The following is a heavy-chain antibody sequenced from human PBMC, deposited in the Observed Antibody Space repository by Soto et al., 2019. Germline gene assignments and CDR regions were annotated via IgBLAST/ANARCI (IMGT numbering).Heavy chain of an antibody. CDR3: ARVDRVPTDYFDY. J-gene: IGHJ4*02. CDR2: IKQDGSEK. V-gene: IGHV3-7*03. CDR1: GFTFSSYW. D-gene: IGHD3-9*01. Sequence: GGSLRLSCAASGFTFSSYWMSWVRQAPGKGLEWVANIKQDGSEKYYVDSVKGRFTISRDNAKNSLYLQMNSLRAEDTAVYYCARVDRVPTDYFDYWGQGTLVTVS.